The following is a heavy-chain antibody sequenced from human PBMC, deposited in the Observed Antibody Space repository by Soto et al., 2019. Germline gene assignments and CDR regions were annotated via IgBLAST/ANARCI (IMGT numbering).Heavy chain of an antibody. D-gene: IGHD3-10*01. CDR3: ATRGGAHYFGY. CDR1: GFTFSTYV. CDR2: ITGSAGNT. V-gene: IGHV3-23*01. Sequence: EVRLLESGGGLAQPGGSLRLSCSASGFTFSTYVMSWVHQAPGKGLEWVSTITGSAGNTYYADSVKGRFTISRDNSKNTLYLQINSLRAEDTAVYYCATRGGAHYFGYWGQGSLVTVSS. J-gene: IGHJ4*02.